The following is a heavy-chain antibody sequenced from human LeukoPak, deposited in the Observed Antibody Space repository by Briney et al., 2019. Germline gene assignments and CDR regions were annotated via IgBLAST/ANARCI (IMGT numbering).Heavy chain of an antibody. Sequence: GGSLRLSCLASGFTVTNYAMHWVRQAPGKGLDYVSVLYSRGASTYYADSVKGGFTVSRDSSKNTLYLQMSSLRIEDTAIYYCVRDLSGMDVWGRGTTVTVSS. J-gene: IGHJ6*02. CDR2: LYSRGAST. D-gene: IGHD3-16*02. V-gene: IGHV3-64D*06. CDR3: VRDLSGMDV. CDR1: GFTVTNYA.